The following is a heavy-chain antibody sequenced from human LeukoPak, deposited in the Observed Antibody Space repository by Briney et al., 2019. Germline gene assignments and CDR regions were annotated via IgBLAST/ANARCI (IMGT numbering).Heavy chain of an antibody. CDR2: ISYDGTNK. Sequence: GGSLRLSCAASGFTFSSYPMHWVRQAPGKGLEWVALISYDGTNKYYADSVEGRFTISRDNSESTLYLQMNSLRAEDTAVYYCVRDETKRGYSYGTSPFDYWGQGTLVTVSS. V-gene: IGHV3-30*04. D-gene: IGHD5-18*01. CDR1: GFTFSSYP. CDR3: VRDETKRGYSYGTSPFDY. J-gene: IGHJ4*02.